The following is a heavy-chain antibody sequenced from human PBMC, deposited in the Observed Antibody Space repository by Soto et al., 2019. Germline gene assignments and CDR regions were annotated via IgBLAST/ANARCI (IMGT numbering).Heavy chain of an antibody. D-gene: IGHD3-9*01. CDR2: FFHTGST. V-gene: IGHV4-31*03. CDR3: ARACRGYSETGDYFYNLGFEH. J-gene: IGHJ1*01. CDR1: GASISLEPFY. Sequence: SETLSLTCTVSGASISLEPFYWTWIRQLPGKGLEWIGYFFHTGSTFPNRSLRGRVAIFVDTSKNQFSLRLTSVTAADTAVYYCARACRGYSETGDYFYNLGFEHWRKGLLVTVSS.